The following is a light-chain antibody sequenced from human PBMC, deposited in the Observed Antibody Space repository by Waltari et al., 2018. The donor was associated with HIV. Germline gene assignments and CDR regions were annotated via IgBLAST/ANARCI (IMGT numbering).Light chain of an antibody. CDR1: SSDLGGYNY. CDR2: EVS. Sequence: QSALTQPASVSGSPGQSITISCTGTSSDLGGYNYVSWYQQHPGKAPKLLIYEVSNRPSGVSNRFSGSKSGNPASLTISGLQAEDEADYYCSSYTSSSTRVFGGGTKLTVL. J-gene: IGLJ3*02. CDR3: SSYTSSSTRV. V-gene: IGLV2-14*01.